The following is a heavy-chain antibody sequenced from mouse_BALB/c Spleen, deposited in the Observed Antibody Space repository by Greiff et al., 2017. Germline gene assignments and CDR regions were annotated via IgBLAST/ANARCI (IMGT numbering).Heavy chain of an antibody. CDR2: IYPGNGDT. D-gene: IGHD2-3*01. V-gene: IGHV1-12*01. CDR1: GYTFTSYN. Sequence: LQQPGAELVKPGASVKMSCKASGYTFTSYNMHWVKQTPGQGLEWIGAIYPGNGDTSYNQKFKGKATLTADKSSSTAYMQLSSLTNEDSAVYYCTLYDGYLAWFAYWGQGTLVTVSA. CDR3: TLYDGYLAWFAY. J-gene: IGHJ3*01.